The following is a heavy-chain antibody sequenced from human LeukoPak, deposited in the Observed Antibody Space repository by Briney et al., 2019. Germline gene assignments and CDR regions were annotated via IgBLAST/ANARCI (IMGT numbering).Heavy chain of an antibody. J-gene: IGHJ3*02. CDR3: ARPARYYDILTGYSTTDAFDI. CDR2: IYPGDSDT. V-gene: IGHV5-51*01. D-gene: IGHD3-9*01. Sequence: GESLQISCKGSGYSFTSYWIGWVRQMPGKGLEWMGIIYPGDSDTRYSPSFQGQVTISADKSISTAYLQWSSLKASDTAMYYCARPARYYDILTGYSTTDAFDIWGQGTMVTVSS. CDR1: GYSFTSYW.